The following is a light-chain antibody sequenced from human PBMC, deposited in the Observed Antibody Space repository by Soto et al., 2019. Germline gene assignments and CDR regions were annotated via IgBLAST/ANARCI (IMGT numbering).Light chain of an antibody. CDR3: QQYDNLLTWT. J-gene: IGKJ1*01. CDR1: QGISSW. CDR2: DAS. V-gene: IGKV1-33*01. Sequence: DIQMTQSPSTLSASVGDRVTITCRASQGISSWLAWYQQKPGTAPKLLIYDASNLETGVPSRFSGSGSGTDFTFTISSLQPEDIATYYCQQYDNLLTWTFGQGTKVDIK.